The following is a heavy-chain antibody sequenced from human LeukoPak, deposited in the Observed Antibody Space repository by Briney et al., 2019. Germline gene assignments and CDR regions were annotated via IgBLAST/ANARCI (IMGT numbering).Heavy chain of an antibody. CDR1: GYTFTSNY. CDR3: ARDQEGFDY. Sequence: GASVKVSYKASGYTFTSNYIHWVRQAPGQGLEWMGMIYPRDGSTSYAQKFQGRVTVTRDTSTSTVHMELSGLRSEDTAVYYCARDQEGFDYWGQGTLVTVSS. J-gene: IGHJ4*02. CDR2: IYPRDGST. V-gene: IGHV1-46*01.